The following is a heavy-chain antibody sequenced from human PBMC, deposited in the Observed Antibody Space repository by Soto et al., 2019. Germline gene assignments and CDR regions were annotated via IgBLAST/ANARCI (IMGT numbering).Heavy chain of an antibody. CDR2: IGGGGADT. CDR3: AKDAVAYNGKWDWFDS. V-gene: IGHV3-23*01. D-gene: IGHD6-19*01. CDR1: RFTFSDFA. Sequence: DVQLLESGGGLVQPGGSLTLSCAASRFTFSDFAMSWVRQAPGKGLELVSAIGGGGADTYYADSVKGRFTISRDNSKNTLYLQMNSLRDENTAVYYCAKDAVAYNGKWDWFDSWGQGTLVTVSS. J-gene: IGHJ5*01.